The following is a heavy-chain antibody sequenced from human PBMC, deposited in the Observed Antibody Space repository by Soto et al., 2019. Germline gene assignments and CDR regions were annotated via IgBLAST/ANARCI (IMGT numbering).Heavy chain of an antibody. J-gene: IGHJ4*02. Sequence: QVQLQQWGAGLLKPSETLSLTCAVYGGPFSGYYWSWIRQPPGKGLEWIGEINHSGSTNYNPSLKSRVTISVDTSKNQFSLKLSSVTAADTAVYYCAREKPYSSSWYHDYWGQGTLVTVSS. CDR2: INHSGST. D-gene: IGHD6-13*01. CDR3: AREKPYSSSWYHDY. CDR1: GGPFSGYY. V-gene: IGHV4-34*01.